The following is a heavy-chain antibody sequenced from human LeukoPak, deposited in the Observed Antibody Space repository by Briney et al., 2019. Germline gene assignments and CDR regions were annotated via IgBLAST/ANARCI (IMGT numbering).Heavy chain of an antibody. CDR1: GFTFSSYW. D-gene: IGHD1-1*01. CDR2: ISGSGNGGSI. J-gene: IGHJ4*02. CDR3: VKDFGRVRGTPDS. V-gene: IGHV3-64D*06. Sequence: GGSLRLSCAASGFTFSSYWMSWVRQAPGKGPEYVSTISGSGNGGSIYYADSVKGRFTISRDDSKSIVYLQMNGLRSEDTAVYYCVKDFGRVRGTPDSWGQGTQVTVSS.